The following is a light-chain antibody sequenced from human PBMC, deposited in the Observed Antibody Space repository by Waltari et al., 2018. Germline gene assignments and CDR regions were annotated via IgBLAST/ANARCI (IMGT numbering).Light chain of an antibody. CDR1: SSNIGNNY. CDR3: GTWDSSLSGAV. V-gene: IGLV1-51*02. J-gene: IGLJ7*01. Sequence: QSVLTQPPSVSAAPGQRVTISCSGGSSNIGNNYVSWYRQFPGTAPKLLINENTERPSGIPGRFSGSKSCTSATLDITGLQAGDEADYYCGTWDSSLSGAVFGGGTHLTVL. CDR2: ENT.